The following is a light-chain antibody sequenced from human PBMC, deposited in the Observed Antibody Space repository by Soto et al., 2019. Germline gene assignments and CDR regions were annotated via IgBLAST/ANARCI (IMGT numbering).Light chain of an antibody. CDR1: SSDVGGHNF. CDR3: CSFGGGNKVL. CDR2: EVS. J-gene: IGLJ3*02. V-gene: IGLV2-8*01. Sequence: QSALTQPPSASGSPGQSVTISCTGTSSDVGGHNFVSWYQQHPGKVPKPMIYEVSKRPSGVPDRFSGSKSGNTASLTVSGLQAEDEADYYCCSFGGGNKVLFGGGTKLTVL.